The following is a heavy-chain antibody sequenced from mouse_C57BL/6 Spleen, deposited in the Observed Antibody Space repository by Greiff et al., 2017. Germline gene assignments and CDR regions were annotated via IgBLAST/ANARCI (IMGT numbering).Heavy chain of an antibody. CDR3: AREGYDGYAMDY. D-gene: IGHD2-2*01. J-gene: IGHJ4*01. V-gene: IGHV1-82*01. CDR1: GYAFSSSW. Sequence: LVESGPELVKPGASVKISCKASGYAFSSSWMNWVKQRPGKGLEWIGRIYPGDGDTNYNGKFKGKATLTADKSSSTAYMQLSSLTSEDSAVYFCAREGYDGYAMDYWGQGTSVTVSS. CDR2: IYPGDGDT.